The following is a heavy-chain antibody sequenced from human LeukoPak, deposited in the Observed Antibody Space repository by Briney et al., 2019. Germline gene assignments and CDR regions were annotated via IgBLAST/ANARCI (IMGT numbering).Heavy chain of an antibody. Sequence: ASVTVSCKASGYTFTIYDINWVRQATGQGLEWMGWMNPNSGGTIYSQKFQGRITMTRDPSITTAYMELSSLRSDDTAVYYCARDYSTSSWDNWGQGTRVTVSS. CDR3: ARDYSTSSWDN. V-gene: IGHV1-8*01. J-gene: IGHJ4*02. CDR2: MNPNSGGT. CDR1: GYTFTIYD. D-gene: IGHD6-13*01.